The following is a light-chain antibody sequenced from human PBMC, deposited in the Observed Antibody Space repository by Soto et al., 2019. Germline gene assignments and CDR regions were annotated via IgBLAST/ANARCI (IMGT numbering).Light chain of an antibody. CDR3: STWADSLNGWV. Sequence: QSVLTQPPSVSGTPGLRVNISCSGGISNIGKDTVNWYQQLQGTAPNLLMFNDDKRPSGVPDRFSGARSGTSTSLAISGLQSDDEAVYFCSTWADSLNGWVFGGGTKLTVL. V-gene: IGLV1-44*01. CDR1: ISNIGKDT. J-gene: IGLJ3*02. CDR2: NDD.